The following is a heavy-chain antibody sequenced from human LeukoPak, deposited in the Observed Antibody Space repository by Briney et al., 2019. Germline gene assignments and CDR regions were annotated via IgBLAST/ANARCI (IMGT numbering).Heavy chain of an antibody. J-gene: IGHJ3*02. V-gene: IGHV3-48*02. CDR3: ARALSGRYAFDI. CDR1: GFTFSIYS. D-gene: IGHD3-10*01. Sequence: GGSLRLSCAASGFTFSIYSMIWVRQAPGKGLEWVSYISSSSSTIYCADSVKGRFTISRDNAKNSLYLQMNSLGDEDTSVYYGARALSGRYAFDIWGQGTMVTVSS. CDR2: ISSSSSTI.